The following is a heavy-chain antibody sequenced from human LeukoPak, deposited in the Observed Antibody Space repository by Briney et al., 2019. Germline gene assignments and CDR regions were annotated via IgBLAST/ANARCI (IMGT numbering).Heavy chain of an antibody. Sequence: GGSLRLSCAASGFTFSTYAMSWVRQAPGKGLEWVSAISGSGGYTYYADSVKGRFTISRDNSKNTLYLQMNSLRAEDTAVYYCAKIPLSGDYLDYWGQGTLVTVSS. D-gene: IGHD4-17*01. CDR1: GFTFSTYA. CDR2: ISGSGGYT. V-gene: IGHV3-23*01. CDR3: AKIPLSGDYLDY. J-gene: IGHJ4*02.